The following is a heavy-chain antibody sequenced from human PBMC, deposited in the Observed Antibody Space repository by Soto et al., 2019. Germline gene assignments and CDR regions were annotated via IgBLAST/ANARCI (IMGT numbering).Heavy chain of an antibody. CDR2: ISGSGGST. CDR1: GFTFSSYA. V-gene: IGHV3-23*01. J-gene: IGHJ4*02. D-gene: IGHD2-2*01. Sequence: EVQLLESGGGLVQPGGSLRLSCAASGFTFSSYAMSWVRQAPGKGLEWVSAISGSGGSTYYADSVKGRFTISRDNSKNTRYLQRNSLRAEDTAVYYCAKEEGLIQLLGPVGYWGQGTLVTVSS. CDR3: AKEEGLIQLLGPVGY.